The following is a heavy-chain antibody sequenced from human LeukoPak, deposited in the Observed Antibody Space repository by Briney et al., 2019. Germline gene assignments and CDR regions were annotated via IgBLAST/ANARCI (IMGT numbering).Heavy chain of an antibody. Sequence: SETLSLTCTVSGYSISSGYYWGWIRQPPGKGLEWIGTIYHSGTTYYNPSLKSRVTMSVDTAKNQFSLRLRSVTAADTAVYYCARGQARLAWFDPWGQGTLVTVSS. D-gene: IGHD6-19*01. CDR2: IYHSGTT. CDR3: ARGQARLAWFDP. CDR1: GYSISSGYY. J-gene: IGHJ5*02. V-gene: IGHV4-38-2*02.